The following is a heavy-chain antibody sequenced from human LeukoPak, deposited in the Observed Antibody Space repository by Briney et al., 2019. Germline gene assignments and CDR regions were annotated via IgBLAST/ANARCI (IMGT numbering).Heavy chain of an antibody. V-gene: IGHV3-23*01. Sequence: PVGSLRLSCGASGFTFSSYAMSWVRQTPGKGLEWVSAISGTGGTIYYADSVKGRFTVSRDNSKNTLYLQMNSLRGEDTAVYYCASGQGLYDISDYFFGHFDYWGQGTLVTVSS. CDR3: ASGQGLYDISDYFFGHFDY. CDR2: ISGTGGTI. D-gene: IGHD3-22*01. J-gene: IGHJ4*02. CDR1: GFTFSSYA.